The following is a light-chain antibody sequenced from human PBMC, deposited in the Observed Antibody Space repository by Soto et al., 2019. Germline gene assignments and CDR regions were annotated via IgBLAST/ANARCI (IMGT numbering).Light chain of an antibody. CDR2: DVT. J-gene: IGLJ1*01. V-gene: IGLV2-11*01. Sequence: QSVLTQPRSVSGSPGQSVTISCTGTSSDVGRYDYVSWYQQHPGKAPKLIIYDVTERPAGAPDRFSGSKSGSTASLTLSGLQAEDEAEYSCCSFAGSFSDVFXGGTKATVL. CDR3: CSFAGSFSDV. CDR1: SSDVGRYDY.